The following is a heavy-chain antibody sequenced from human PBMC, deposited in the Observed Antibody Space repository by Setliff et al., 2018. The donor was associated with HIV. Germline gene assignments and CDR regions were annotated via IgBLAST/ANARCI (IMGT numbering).Heavy chain of an antibody. J-gene: IGHJ6*03. CDR3: ARRRSPPSGFYSKYYMDV. D-gene: IGHD3-22*01. V-gene: IGHV4-59*08. CDR1: GGSISSFF. Sequence: SETLSLTCTVSGGSISSFFWSWIRQPPGKGLEWIGHISYSGSTNYNPSLKGRVTISVDTSKNQFSLKLTSVTAADTAVYYCARRRSPPSGFYSKYYMDVWGKGTTVTVSS. CDR2: ISYSGST.